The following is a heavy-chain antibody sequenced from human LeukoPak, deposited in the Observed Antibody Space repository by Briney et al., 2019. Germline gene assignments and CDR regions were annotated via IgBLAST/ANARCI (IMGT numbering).Heavy chain of an antibody. V-gene: IGHV4-31*03. CDR3: ARSRREATVVSLDY. D-gene: IGHD4-23*01. CDR2: IYYSGST. J-gene: IGHJ4*02. Sequence: SQTLSLTCTVSGGSISSGGYYWSWLRQHPGRGVEWIGYIYYSGSTYYNPSLKSRVTISVDTSKNQFSLKLSSVTAADTAVYYCARSRREATVVSLDYWGQGTLVTVSS. CDR1: GGSISSGGYY.